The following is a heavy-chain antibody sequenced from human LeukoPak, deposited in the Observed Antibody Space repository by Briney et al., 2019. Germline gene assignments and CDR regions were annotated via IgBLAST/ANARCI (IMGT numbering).Heavy chain of an antibody. CDR3: ASYSKGYYYGMDV. V-gene: IGHV4-34*01. J-gene: IGHJ6*02. D-gene: IGHD4-11*01. Sequence: KPSETLSLTCAVYGGSFSGYYWSWIRQPPGKGLEWIGEINHSGSTNYNPSLKSRVTISVDTSKNQFSLKLSSVTAADTAVYYCASYSKGYYYGMDVWGQGTTVTVSS. CDR2: INHSGST. CDR1: GGSFSGYY.